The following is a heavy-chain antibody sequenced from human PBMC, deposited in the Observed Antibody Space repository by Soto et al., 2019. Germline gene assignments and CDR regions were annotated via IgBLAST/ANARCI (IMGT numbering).Heavy chain of an antibody. CDR1: GGTFSSYT. Sequence: SVKVSCKASGGTFSSYTISWVRQAPGQGLEWMGRIIPILGIANYAQKFQGRVTITADKSTSTAYMELSSLRSEDTAAYYCARRLVAEGRAAHSFAYWGQGTLVTGSS. V-gene: IGHV1-69*02. J-gene: IGHJ4*02. CDR2: IIPILGIA. D-gene: IGHD6-19*01. CDR3: ARRLVAEGRAAHSFAY.